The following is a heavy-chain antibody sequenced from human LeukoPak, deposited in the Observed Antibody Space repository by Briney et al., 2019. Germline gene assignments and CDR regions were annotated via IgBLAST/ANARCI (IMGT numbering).Heavy chain of an antibody. CDR3: ARDGGWYKGEGYFQH. Sequence: GGSLRLSCAASGFTFSSCWMSWVRQAPGKGLEWVANIKHDGSEKYYVDSVKGRFTISRDNAKNSLSLQMNSLRAEDTAVYYCARDGGWYKGEGYFQHWGQGTLVTVSS. V-gene: IGHV3-7*01. CDR1: GFTFSSCW. CDR2: IKHDGSEK. J-gene: IGHJ1*01. D-gene: IGHD6-19*01.